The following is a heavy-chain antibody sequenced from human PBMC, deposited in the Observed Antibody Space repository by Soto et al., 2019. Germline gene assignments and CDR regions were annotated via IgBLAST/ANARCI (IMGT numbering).Heavy chain of an antibody. D-gene: IGHD3-16*01. CDR3: AKDGGQGGWFDP. Sequence: QVQLVESGGGVVQPGRSLRLSCAASGFTFSSYGMQWVRQAPGKGLEWVAVISYDGSNKYYADSVKGRFTISRDNSKNTLYLQMNSLRAEDTAVYYCAKDGGQGGWFDPWGQGTLVTVSS. CDR2: ISYDGSNK. J-gene: IGHJ5*02. V-gene: IGHV3-30*18. CDR1: GFTFSSYG.